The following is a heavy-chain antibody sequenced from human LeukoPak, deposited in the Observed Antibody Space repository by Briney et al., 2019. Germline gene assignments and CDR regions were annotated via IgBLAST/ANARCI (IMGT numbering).Heavy chain of an antibody. CDR3: ARTGSSWYGYYYYYMDV. CDR2: IFYSGST. J-gene: IGHJ6*03. D-gene: IGHD6-13*01. CDR1: SGSISTSNYY. V-gene: IGHV4-39*07. Sequence: SETLSLTCTVSSGSISTSNYYWGWVRQPPGKALEWIGNIFYSGSTYYSPSLKSRVTISLDTSKNQFSLKLSSVTAADTAVYYCARTGSSWYGYYYYYMDVWGKGTTVTVSS.